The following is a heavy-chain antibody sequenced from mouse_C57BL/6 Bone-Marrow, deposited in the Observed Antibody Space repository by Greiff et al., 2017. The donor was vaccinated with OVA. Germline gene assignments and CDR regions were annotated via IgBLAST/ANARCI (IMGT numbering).Heavy chain of an antibody. CDR2: ISSGGSYT. V-gene: IGHV5-6*01. D-gene: IGHD2-4*01. CDR1: GFTFSSYG. Sequence: EVKLVESGGDLVKPGGSLKLSCAASGFTFSSYGMSWVRQTPDKRLEWVATISSGGSYTYYPDSVKGRFTISRDNAKNTLYLQMSSLKSEDTAMYYCARHTDYDGLWYFDVWGTGTTVTVSS. J-gene: IGHJ1*03. CDR3: ARHTDYDGLWYFDV.